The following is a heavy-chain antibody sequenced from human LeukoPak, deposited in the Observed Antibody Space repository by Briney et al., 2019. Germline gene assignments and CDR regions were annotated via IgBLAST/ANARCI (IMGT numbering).Heavy chain of an antibody. CDR1: GFTFSSYA. CDR3: AKSSSGWCGLK. CDR2: ISGSGGST. J-gene: IGHJ4*02. D-gene: IGHD6-19*01. V-gene: IGHV3-23*01. Sequence: GGSLRLSCAASGFTFSSYAMSWVRQGPGKGREWVSSISGSGGSTYYADSVKGRFPDSRDNSKNTLYLQMNSLGAEDTAVYYCAKSSSGWCGLKWGQGTLVTVPS.